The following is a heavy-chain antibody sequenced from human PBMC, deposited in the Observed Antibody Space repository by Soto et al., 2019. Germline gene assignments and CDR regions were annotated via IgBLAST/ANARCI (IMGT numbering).Heavy chain of an antibody. CDR2: ISSSSSYI. Sequence: GGSLRLSCAASGFTFSSYSMNWVRQAPGKGLEWVSSISSSSSYIYYADSVKGRFTISRDNAKNSLYLQMNSLRAEDTAVYYCARPRVTPKFAFDYWGQGTLVTVSS. D-gene: IGHD2-15*01. V-gene: IGHV3-21*01. J-gene: IGHJ4*02. CDR1: GFTFSSYS. CDR3: ARPRVTPKFAFDY.